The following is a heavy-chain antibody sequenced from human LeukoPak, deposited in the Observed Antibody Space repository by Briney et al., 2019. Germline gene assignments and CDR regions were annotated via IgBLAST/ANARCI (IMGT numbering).Heavy chain of an antibody. CDR1: GFTFSDYW. J-gene: IGHJ3*02. CDR3: ARSRSYYAFDI. Sequence: PGGSLRLSCETSGFTFSDYWMHWVRQAPGKGLEWVSRINTDGTSTRYPDSVQGRFTISRDTAKNTLLLQMNSLRAEDTAVYYCARSRSYYAFDIWGQGTMVTVSS. D-gene: IGHD1-26*01. CDR2: INTDGTST. V-gene: IGHV3-74*01.